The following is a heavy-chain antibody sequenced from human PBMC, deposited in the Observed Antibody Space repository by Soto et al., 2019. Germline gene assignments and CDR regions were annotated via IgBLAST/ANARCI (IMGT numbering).Heavy chain of an antibody. CDR1: GFTFSSYS. CDR2: ISGSVGST. V-gene: IGHV3-23*01. Sequence: GGSLRLSCAASGFTFSSYSMSCVRQAPGKGLEWVSAISGSVGSTYYADSVKGRFTISRDNSKNTLYLQMNSLRAEYTAVYYCAKSPILTGGHYWGNGTLVTVSS. D-gene: IGHD3-9*01. J-gene: IGHJ4*01. CDR3: AKSPILTGGHY.